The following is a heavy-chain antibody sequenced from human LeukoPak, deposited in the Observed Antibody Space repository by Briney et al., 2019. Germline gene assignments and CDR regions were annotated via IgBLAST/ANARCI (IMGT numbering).Heavy chain of an antibody. D-gene: IGHD1-26*01. V-gene: IGHV1-18*04. Sequence: ASVKVSCKASASTFTAYYFHWVRQAPGQGLEWMGWISPYNSNTYYAQNLQGRVTMTTDTSTSTTYMELRSLRSDDTAVYYCARDNSGSGSSHPFDYWGQGTLVTVSS. CDR1: ASTFTAYY. J-gene: IGHJ4*02. CDR3: ARDNSGSGSSHPFDY. CDR2: ISPYNSNT.